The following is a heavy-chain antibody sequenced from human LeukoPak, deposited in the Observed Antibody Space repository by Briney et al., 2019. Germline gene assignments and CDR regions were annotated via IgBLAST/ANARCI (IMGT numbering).Heavy chain of an antibody. D-gene: IGHD3-10*01. CDR3: ARDSTEYYYGSGSHYFDY. Sequence: SETLSLTCTVSGGSISSGGYYWSWIRQPPGKGLEWIGYIYHSGSTYYNPSLKSRVTISVDRSKNQFSLKLSSVTAADTAVYYCARDSTEYYYGSGSHYFDYWGQGTLVIVSS. J-gene: IGHJ4*02. V-gene: IGHV4-30-2*01. CDR1: GGSISSGGYY. CDR2: IYHSGST.